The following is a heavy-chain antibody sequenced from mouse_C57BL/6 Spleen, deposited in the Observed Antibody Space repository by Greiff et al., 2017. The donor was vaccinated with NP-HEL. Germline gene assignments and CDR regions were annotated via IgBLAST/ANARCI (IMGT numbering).Heavy chain of an antibody. CDR1: GYAFSSSW. Sequence: VQLQQSGPELVKPGASVKISCKASGYAFSSSWMNWVKQRPGKGLEWIGRIYPGDGDTNYNGKFKGKATLTADKSSSTAYMQLSSLTSEDSAVYFCARLTGTIWYFDVWGTGTTVTVSS. CDR3: ARLTGTIWYFDV. D-gene: IGHD4-1*01. CDR2: IYPGDGDT. V-gene: IGHV1-82*01. J-gene: IGHJ1*03.